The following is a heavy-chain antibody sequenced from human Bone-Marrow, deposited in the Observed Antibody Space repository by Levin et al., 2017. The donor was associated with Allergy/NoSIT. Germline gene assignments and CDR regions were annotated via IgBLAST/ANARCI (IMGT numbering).Heavy chain of an antibody. J-gene: IGHJ4*02. D-gene: IGHD2-15*01. V-gene: IGHV1-2*02. CDR1: GYTFTGYY. CDR2: INPNSGDT. Sequence: ASVKVSCKASGYTFTGYYMHWVRQAPGQGLEWMGWINPNSGDTNYAQKFQGRVTMTRDTSLSTAYMELSRLRSDDTAIYYCARAASHYCSGGSCFLDYWGQGSLVAVSS. CDR3: ARAASHYCSGGSCFLDY.